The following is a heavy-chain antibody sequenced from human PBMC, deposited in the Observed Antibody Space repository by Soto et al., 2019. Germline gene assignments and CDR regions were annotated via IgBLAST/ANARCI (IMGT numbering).Heavy chain of an antibody. CDR3: ARGRGFTIFGVVSFDY. V-gene: IGHV4-31*03. J-gene: IGHJ4*02. D-gene: IGHD3-3*01. CDR1: GGSISSGGYY. Sequence: LSLTCTVSGGSISSGGYYWSWIRQHPGKGLEWTGYIYYSGSTYYNPSLKSRVTISVDTSKNQFSLKLSSVTAADTAVYYCARGRGFTIFGVVSFDYWGQGTLVTVSS. CDR2: IYYSGST.